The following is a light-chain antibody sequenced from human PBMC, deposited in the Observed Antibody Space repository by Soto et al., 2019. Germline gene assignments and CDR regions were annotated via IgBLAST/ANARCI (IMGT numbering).Light chain of an antibody. Sequence: QSALTQPASVSGSPGQSITISCTGTSSDVGGYNYVSWYQQHPGKAPKLMIYEVSNRPSGVSNRFSGSKSGNTASLTISGLQAEDEADYYCSYYTSSSTVVFGGGTKLTVL. J-gene: IGLJ2*01. V-gene: IGLV2-14*01. CDR2: EVS. CDR3: SYYTSSSTVV. CDR1: SSDVGGYNY.